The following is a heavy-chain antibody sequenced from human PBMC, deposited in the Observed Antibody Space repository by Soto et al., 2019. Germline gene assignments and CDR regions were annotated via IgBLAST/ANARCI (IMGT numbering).Heavy chain of an antibody. CDR2: INHSGST. CDR3: AREENVLLWFGELTNWFDP. V-gene: IGHV4-34*01. Sequence: SETLSLTCAVYGGSFSGYYWSWIRQPPGKGLEWIGEINHSGSTNYNPSLKSRVTISVDTSENQFSLKLSSVTAADTAVYYCAREENVLLWFGELTNWFDPWGQGTLVTVSS. J-gene: IGHJ5*02. CDR1: GGSFSGYY. D-gene: IGHD3-10*01.